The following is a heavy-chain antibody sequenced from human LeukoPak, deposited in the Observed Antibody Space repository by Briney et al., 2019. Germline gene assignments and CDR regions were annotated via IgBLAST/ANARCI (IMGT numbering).Heavy chain of an antibody. CDR3: ARAASDFWSGYYYYYMDV. Sequence: SETLSLTCTVSGGSVSSGSYYWSWIRQPPGKGLEWIGYIYYSGSTNYNPSLKSRVTISVDTSKNQFSLKLNSVTAADTAVYYCARAASDFWSGYYYYYMDVWGKGTTVTVSS. CDR1: GGSVSSGSYY. J-gene: IGHJ6*03. V-gene: IGHV4-61*01. D-gene: IGHD3-3*01. CDR2: IYYSGST.